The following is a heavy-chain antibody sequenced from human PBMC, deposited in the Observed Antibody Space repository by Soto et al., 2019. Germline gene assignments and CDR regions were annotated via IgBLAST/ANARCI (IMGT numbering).Heavy chain of an antibody. J-gene: IGHJ6*02. CDR3: ALVLRYFDWLLYSDPPGGMDV. Sequence: EASVKVSCKASGYTFTGYYMHWVRQAPGQGLEWMGWINPNSGGTNYAQKFQGRVTMTRDTSISTAYMELSRLRSDDTAVYYCALVLRYFDWLLYSDPPGGMDVWGQGTTVTVSS. V-gene: IGHV1-2*02. CDR1: GYTFTGYY. CDR2: INPNSGGT. D-gene: IGHD3-9*01.